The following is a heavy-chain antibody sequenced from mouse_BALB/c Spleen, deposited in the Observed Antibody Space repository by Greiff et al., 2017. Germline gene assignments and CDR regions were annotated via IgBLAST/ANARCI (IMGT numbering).Heavy chain of an antibody. CDR2: IRLKSNNYAT. J-gene: IGHJ1*01. CDR3: TSGYFDV. CDR1: GFTFSNYW. Sequence: EVQLVESGGGLVQPGGSMKLSCVASGFTFSNYWMNWVRQSPEKGLEWVAEIRLKSNNYATHYAESVKGRFTISRDDSKSSVYLQMNNLRAEDTGIYYCTSGYFDVWGAGTTVTVSS. V-gene: IGHV6-6*02.